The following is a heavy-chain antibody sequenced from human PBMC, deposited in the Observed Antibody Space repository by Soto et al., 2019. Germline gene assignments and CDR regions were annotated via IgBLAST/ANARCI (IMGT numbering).Heavy chain of an antibody. D-gene: IGHD6-19*01. CDR3: ARDGIRGAVAGDHYFDY. V-gene: IGHV1-69*01. CDR2: IIPILGTA. Sequence: QVQLVQSGAEVKKPGSSVNVSCKASGGTFSSYAISWVRQAPGQGLEWMGGIIPILGTANYAQKFQCRVTITADESTSTAYMELSSMRSEDTAVYYCARDGIRGAVAGDHYFDYWGQGTLVTVSS. CDR1: GGTFSSYA. J-gene: IGHJ4*02.